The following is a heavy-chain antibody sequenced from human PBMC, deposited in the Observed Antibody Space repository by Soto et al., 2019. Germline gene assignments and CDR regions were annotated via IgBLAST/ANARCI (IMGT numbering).Heavy chain of an antibody. CDR1: GFTFSSYT. V-gene: IGHV3-23*01. CDR2: IVGSGDNT. Sequence: HPGGSLRLSCAASGFTFSSYTMTWVRQAPGERLEWVSSIVGSGDNTYYADSVKGRFTISRDNAKNSLYLQMNSLRAEDTAVYYCARDKDWVRGVIYNDYWGQGTLVTVSS. D-gene: IGHD3-10*01. J-gene: IGHJ4*02. CDR3: ARDKDWVRGVIYNDY.